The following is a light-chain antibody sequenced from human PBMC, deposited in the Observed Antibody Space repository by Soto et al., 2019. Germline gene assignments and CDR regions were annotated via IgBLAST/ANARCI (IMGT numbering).Light chain of an antibody. J-gene: IGKJ1*01. CDR3: QKYGSSGT. Sequence: EIVMTQSPVTVSVSPGGRATLSCRASQSISDTLAWYQQKPGQAPRLLIHGASTRAPGFPARFTGSGSGTDFTLTISRLEPEDFAVYYCQKYGSSGTFGQGTKVDIK. CDR1: QSISDT. V-gene: IGKV3-15*01. CDR2: GAS.